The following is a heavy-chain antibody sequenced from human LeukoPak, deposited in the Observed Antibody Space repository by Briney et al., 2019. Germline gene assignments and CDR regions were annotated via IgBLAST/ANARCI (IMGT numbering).Heavy chain of an antibody. CDR3: ARRQYCSGGDCYSGAFDI. CDR1: GYSFNTYW. D-gene: IGHD2-21*02. J-gene: IGHJ3*02. CDR2: IYPGDSDT. Sequence: GESPKISCKGSGYSFNTYWIAWVRQMPGKGLEWMGIIYPGDSDTRYSPPFQGQVSISADKSINTAYLQWSSLKASDTAIYFCARRQYCSGGDCYSGAFDIWGQGTMVTVSS. V-gene: IGHV5-51*01.